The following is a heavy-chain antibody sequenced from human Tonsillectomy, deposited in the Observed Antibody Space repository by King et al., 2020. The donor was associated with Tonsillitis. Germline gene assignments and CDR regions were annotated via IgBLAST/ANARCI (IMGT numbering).Heavy chain of an antibody. CDR1: KFTFSSYW. J-gene: IGHJ4*02. Sequence: VQLVQSGGGLVQPGGSLRLSCAASKFTFSSYWMSWVRQTPGKGLEWVTNIKQGGSEKYYVDSVEGRFTISRDNAKNSLYLQMNSLRAEDTAVYYCARERYSSSWQHRDFDYWGQGTLVTVSS. V-gene: IGHV3-7*03. CDR2: IKQGGSEK. D-gene: IGHD6-13*01. CDR3: ARERYSSSWQHRDFDY.